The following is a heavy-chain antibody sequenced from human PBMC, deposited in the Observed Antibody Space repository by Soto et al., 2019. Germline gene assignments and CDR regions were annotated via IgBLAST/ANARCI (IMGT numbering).Heavy chain of an antibody. Sequence: DVQLVESGGDLVQPGGSLRLSCVASGFAFRSSWMSWVRQAPGKGLEFVTNIKEDGTVKNYVDSVKGRFTISRDNAKSSVYLQMSSLSVEDTAVYYCARDPLRSAFDIWGQGTMVIVSS. CDR2: IKEDGTVK. CDR1: GFAFRSSW. CDR3: ARDPLRSAFDI. V-gene: IGHV3-7*04. J-gene: IGHJ3*02.